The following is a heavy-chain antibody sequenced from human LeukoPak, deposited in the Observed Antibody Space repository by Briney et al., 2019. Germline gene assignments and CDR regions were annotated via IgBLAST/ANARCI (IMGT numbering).Heavy chain of an antibody. V-gene: IGHV4-59*13. CDR2: INYSGST. CDR1: GGSISSYY. J-gene: IGHJ6*03. D-gene: IGHD2-15*01. CDR3: ARAPDCSGGSCYPYYYYYYMDV. Sequence: PSETLSLTCTVSGGSISSYYWSWIRQPPGKGLEWIGYINYSGSTNYNPSLKSRVTISVDTSKNQFSLKLSSVTAADTAVYYCARAPDCSGGSCYPYYYYYYMDVWGKGTTVTVSS.